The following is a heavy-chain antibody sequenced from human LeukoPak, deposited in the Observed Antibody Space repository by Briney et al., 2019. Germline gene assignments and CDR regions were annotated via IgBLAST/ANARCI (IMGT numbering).Heavy chain of an antibody. CDR3: ARERDSFDI. V-gene: IGHV3-43*02. J-gene: IGHJ3*02. CDR2: MRWNGVDI. CDR1: GFTFDDYA. Sequence: PGGSLRLSCAASGFTFDDYAMHWVRQTPGKGLEWVSVMRWNGVDISYADSVKGRFIISRDSSETSLFLQMNSLRTEDTALYYCARERDSFDIWGQGTMVTVST.